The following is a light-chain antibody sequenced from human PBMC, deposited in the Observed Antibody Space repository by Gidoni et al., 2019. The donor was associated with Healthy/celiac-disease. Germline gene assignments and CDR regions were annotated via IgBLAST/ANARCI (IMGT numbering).Light chain of an antibody. CDR3: QQFNNYPLT. Sequence: ALQLTQSPSSLSASVGDRVTITCRASQGIASALAWYQQKPGKAPRLLIYDASSLESGVPSRFSGSGSGTDFTLTITSLQPEDFATYYCQQFNNYPLTFAQGTRLEIE. J-gene: IGKJ5*01. CDR1: QGIASA. V-gene: IGKV1D-13*01. CDR2: DAS.